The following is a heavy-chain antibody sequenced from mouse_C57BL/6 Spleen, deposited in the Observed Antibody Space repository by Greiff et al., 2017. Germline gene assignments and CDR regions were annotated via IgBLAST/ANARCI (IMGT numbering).Heavy chain of an antibody. Sequence: EVMLVESGGDLVKPGGSLKLSCAASGFTFSSYGMSWVRQTPVQRLEWVATISSAGSYTYYPDSVKGRYTISKDNAKNPQYLQLSSLKSEDTAMYYCARQDSSGCRAMDYWGQGTSVTVSS. CDR2: ISSAGSYT. CDR3: ARQDSSGCRAMDY. V-gene: IGHV5-6*02. CDR1: GFTFSSYG. D-gene: IGHD3-2*02. J-gene: IGHJ4*01.